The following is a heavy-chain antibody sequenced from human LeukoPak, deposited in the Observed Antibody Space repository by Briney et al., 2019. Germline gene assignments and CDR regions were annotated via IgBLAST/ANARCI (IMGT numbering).Heavy chain of an antibody. D-gene: IGHD2-2*01. J-gene: IGHJ5*02. V-gene: IGHV3-23*01. CDR3: AKSTGGSFDP. CDR2: IGGSGDTA. CDR1: GFTFSSYA. Sequence: GGSLRLSCAASGFTFSSYAMNWVRQAPGKGLEWVSTIGGSGDTAYYADSVKGRFTISRDNSKSTLFLQLNSLRAEDTAIYYCAKSTGGSFDPWGQGTLVTVSS.